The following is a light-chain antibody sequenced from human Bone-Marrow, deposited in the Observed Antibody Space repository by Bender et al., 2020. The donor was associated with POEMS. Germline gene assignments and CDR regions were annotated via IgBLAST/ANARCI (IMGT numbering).Light chain of an antibody. J-gene: IGLJ3*02. Sequence: QSALTQPASVSGSPGQSISISCIGSSSDIGGYNYVAWYLQHPGKGPKLMIYDVSNRPSGVSNRFSGSKSGNTASPTISGLQAEDEGDYYCSSYTRGKTWVFGGGTKVTVL. CDR2: DVS. CDR1: SSDIGGYNY. CDR3: SSYTRGKTWV. V-gene: IGLV2-14*03.